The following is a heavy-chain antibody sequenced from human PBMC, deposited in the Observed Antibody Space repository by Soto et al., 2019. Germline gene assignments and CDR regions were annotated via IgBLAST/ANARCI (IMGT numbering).Heavy chain of an antibody. CDR1: GFTFSSYS. CDR3: ARERFESYDYGVYPAYYFDY. J-gene: IGHJ4*02. CDR2: ISSSSSYI. D-gene: IGHD4-17*01. Sequence: EVQLVESGGGLVKPGGSLRLSCAASGFTFSSYSMNWVRQAPGKGLEWVSSISSSSSYIYYADSVKGRFTISRDNAKNSLYLQMNSLRAEDTAVYYCARERFESYDYGVYPAYYFDYWGQGTLVTVSS. V-gene: IGHV3-21*01.